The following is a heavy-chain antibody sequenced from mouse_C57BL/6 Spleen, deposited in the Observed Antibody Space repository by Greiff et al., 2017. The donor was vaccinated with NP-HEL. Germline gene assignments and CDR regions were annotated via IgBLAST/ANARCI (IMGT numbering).Heavy chain of an antibody. J-gene: IGHJ3*01. V-gene: IGHV1-80*01. D-gene: IGHD1-1*01. CDR1: GYAFSSYW. CDR3: AREYYGSSGFAY. Sequence: VKLQESGAELVKPGASVKISCKASGYAFSSYWMNWVKQRPGKGLEWIGQIYPGDGDTNYNGKFKGKATLTADKSSSTAYMQLSSLTSEDSAVYFCAREYYGSSGFAYWGQGTLVTVSA. CDR2: IYPGDGDT.